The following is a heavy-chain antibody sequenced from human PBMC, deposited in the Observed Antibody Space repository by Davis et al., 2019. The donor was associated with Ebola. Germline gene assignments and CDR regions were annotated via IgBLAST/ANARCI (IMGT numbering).Heavy chain of an antibody. V-gene: IGHV4-59*01. CDR3: AREGGLVSVSYGMDV. J-gene: IGHJ6*04. Sequence: SETLSLTCTVSGGSISSYYWTWIRQPPGKGLEWIGYILYSGSTNYNPSLKSRVTISVDTSKNQFSLKLSSVTAADTAVYYCAREGGLVSVSYGMDVWGKGTTVTVSS. CDR1: GGSISSYY. D-gene: IGHD5/OR15-5a*01. CDR2: ILYSGST.